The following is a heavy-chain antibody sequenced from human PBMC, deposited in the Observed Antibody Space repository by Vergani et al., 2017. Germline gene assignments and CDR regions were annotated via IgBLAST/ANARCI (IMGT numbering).Heavy chain of an antibody. CDR1: GDYLRGHY. Sequence: QVQLQESGPGLVKPSKTLSLTCGIYGDYLRGHYWSRIRQSPGKGLEWIGQINHSGGPNYNPSRKSRVTISQDASKSQFSLKLSSVTASDTAVYYCASNGYYCLDYWGRGALVTVSS. J-gene: IGHJ4*02. D-gene: IGHD3-22*01. CDR2: INHSGGP. V-gene: IGHV4-34*09. CDR3: ASNGYYCLDY.